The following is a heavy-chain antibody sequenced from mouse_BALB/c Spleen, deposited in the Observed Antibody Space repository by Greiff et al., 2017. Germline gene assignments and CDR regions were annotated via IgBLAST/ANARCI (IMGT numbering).Heavy chain of an antibody. CDR3: ARGGYYGSRDWYFDV. CDR1: GYTFTSYW. D-gene: IGHD1-1*01. J-gene: IGHJ1*01. CDR2: INPYNDGT. V-gene: IGHV1-14*01. Sequence: VQLQQSGPELVRPGASVKMSCKASGYTFTSYWMHWVKQRPGQGLEWIGYINPYNDGTKYNEKFKGKATLTSDKSSSTAYMELSSLTSEDSAVYYCARGGYYGSRDWYFDVWGAGTTVTVSS.